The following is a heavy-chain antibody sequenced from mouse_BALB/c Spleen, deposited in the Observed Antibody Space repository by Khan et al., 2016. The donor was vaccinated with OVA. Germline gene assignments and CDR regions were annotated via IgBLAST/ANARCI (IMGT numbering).Heavy chain of an antibody. CDR2: MIYSGYT. V-gene: IGHV3-8*02. D-gene: IGHD2-14*01. CDR3: ARSTYRYAFAY. Sequence: EVQLQESGPSLVQPSQTLSLTCSVTGDSITSGFWSWIRKFPGHKLEYMGYMIYSGYTYYNPSLKGRFSITRHTSKNQYYLQLNSVTTGDTATYYCARSTYRYAFAYWGQGTLVTVSA. J-gene: IGHJ3*01. CDR1: GDSITSGF.